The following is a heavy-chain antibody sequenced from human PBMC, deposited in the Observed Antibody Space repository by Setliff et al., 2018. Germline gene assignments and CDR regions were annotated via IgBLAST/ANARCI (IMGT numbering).Heavy chain of an antibody. Sequence: SETLSLTCTVSGGSISTYYWSWIRQPPGKGLEWIGYIHYSWSTHYNPSLKSRVNRSGDTSKDQFSLKLSSVTAADTAVYYCGRSYYDSSGYSLMLFDIWGQGTKVTVSS. V-gene: IGHV4-59*08. CDR2: IHYSWST. CDR1: GGSISTYY. CDR3: GRSYYDSSGYSLMLFDI. J-gene: IGHJ3*02. D-gene: IGHD3-22*01.